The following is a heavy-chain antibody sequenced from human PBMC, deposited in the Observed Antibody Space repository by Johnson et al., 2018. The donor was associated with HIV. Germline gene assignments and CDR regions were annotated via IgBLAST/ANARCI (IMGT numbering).Heavy chain of an antibody. D-gene: IGHD3-3*01. Sequence: VQLVESGGGVVQTGGSLRLSCAASGFTFSNYGMHWVRQAPGKGLEWVPLIRYDGSNKYYADSVKGRLTMSRYNSKNTLYLQMNSLRAEDTAVYYCARRPITIFGVAFGAFDIWGQGTMVTVSS. J-gene: IGHJ3*02. CDR2: IRYDGSNK. V-gene: IGHV3-33*01. CDR3: ARRPITIFGVAFGAFDI. CDR1: GFTFSNYG.